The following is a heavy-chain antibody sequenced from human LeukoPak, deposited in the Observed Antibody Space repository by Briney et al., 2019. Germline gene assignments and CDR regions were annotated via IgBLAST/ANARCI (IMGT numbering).Heavy chain of an antibody. D-gene: IGHD4-17*01. CDR1: GGSISSGGYY. J-gene: IGHJ5*02. V-gene: IGHV4-31*03. CDR2: IYYSGST. Sequence: ASETLSLTCTVSGGSISSGGYYWSWIRQHPGKGLEWIGYIYYSGSTYYNPSLKSRVTISVDTSKNQFSLKLSSVTAADTAVYYCARDGLREGFDPWGQGTLVTVPS. CDR3: ARDGLREGFDP.